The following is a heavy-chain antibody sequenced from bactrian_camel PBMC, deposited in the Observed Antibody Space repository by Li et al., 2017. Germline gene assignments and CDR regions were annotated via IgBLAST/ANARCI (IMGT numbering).Heavy chain of an antibody. D-gene: IGHD5*01. J-gene: IGHJ4*01. CDR1: GFTFSGYA. V-gene: IGHV3S1*01. Sequence: HVQLVESGGGLVQPGGSLRLSCLASGFTFSGYAMYWVRQAPGKGLEWVSSINPSGSSTYYADSVKGRFTISRDNAKNTLYLQMNSLKTEDTAVYYCATGLLADHGLGLGTQVTVS. CDR2: INPSGSST.